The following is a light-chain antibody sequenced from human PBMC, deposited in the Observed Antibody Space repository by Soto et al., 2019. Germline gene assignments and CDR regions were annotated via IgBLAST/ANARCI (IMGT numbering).Light chain of an antibody. CDR3: QQYGSSPRT. J-gene: IGKJ1*01. Sequence: EIVLTQSPGTLSLSPGERATLSCRASQSVSSSYLAWYQQKPGQAPRLLIYGASCRATGIPDRFSGSGSGTDFTLIISRLEPEDFAVYYCQQYGSSPRTFGQGTKVDIK. V-gene: IGKV3-20*01. CDR1: QSVSSSY. CDR2: GAS.